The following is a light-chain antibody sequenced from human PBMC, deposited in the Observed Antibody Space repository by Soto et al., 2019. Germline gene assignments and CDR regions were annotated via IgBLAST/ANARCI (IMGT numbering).Light chain of an antibody. V-gene: IGKV3-15*01. CDR2: GAT. J-gene: IGKJ1*01. Sequence: EFVLRQSPGTLSLSPGERATLSCRASQSVSASYLAWYQQKPGQAPRLLIHGATTRATGIPARFSGSGSGTEFTLTISSLQSEDFAVYYCQQYNNWPRTFGQGTKVDI. CDR1: QSVSASY. CDR3: QQYNNWPRT.